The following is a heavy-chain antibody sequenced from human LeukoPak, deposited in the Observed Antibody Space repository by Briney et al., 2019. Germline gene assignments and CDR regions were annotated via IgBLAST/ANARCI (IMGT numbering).Heavy chain of an antibody. CDR3: ARMMGGFIDY. CDR2: IIPMFGTT. V-gene: IGHV1-69*06. D-gene: IGHD3-16*01. CDR1: GGTFGSYI. Sequence: GASVKVSCKASGGTFGSYITTWVRQAPGQGLEWMGGIIPMFGTTTYAQKSQGRVTITADTSTNTAYIELTSLRSDDRAMYYCARMMGGFIDYWGQGTLVIVST. J-gene: IGHJ4*02.